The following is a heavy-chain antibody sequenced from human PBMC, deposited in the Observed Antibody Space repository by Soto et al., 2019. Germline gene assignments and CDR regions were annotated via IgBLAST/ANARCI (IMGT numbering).Heavy chain of an antibody. CDR3: ARAEGAGYVDY. CDR1: GGSISSGGYY. Sequence: QVQLQESGPGLVKPSQTLSLTCTVSGGSISSGGYYWSWIRQHPGKGLEWIGYIYYSGRTYYNSSLNCRDTISVDTSKNQFSLKLSAVTAADTAVYYCARAEGAGYVDYWGQGTLVTVSS. V-gene: IGHV4-31*03. J-gene: IGHJ4*02. D-gene: IGHD6-13*01. CDR2: IYYSGRT.